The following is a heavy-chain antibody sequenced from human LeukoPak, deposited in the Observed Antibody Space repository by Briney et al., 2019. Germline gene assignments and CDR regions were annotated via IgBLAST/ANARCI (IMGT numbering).Heavy chain of an antibody. Sequence: GGSLRLSCAASGFTVSSNYMSWVRQAPGKGLEWVSVINSGGSTYYADSVKGRFTISRHNSKNTLYLQMNSLRAEDTAVYYCAACRDGYNSAFDIWGQGTMVTVSS. V-gene: IGHV3-53*04. CDR1: GFTVSSNY. CDR2: INSGGST. J-gene: IGHJ3*02. D-gene: IGHD5-24*01. CDR3: AACRDGYNSAFDI.